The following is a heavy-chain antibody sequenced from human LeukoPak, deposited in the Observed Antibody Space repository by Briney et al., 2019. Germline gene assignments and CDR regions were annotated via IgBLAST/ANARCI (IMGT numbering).Heavy chain of an antibody. V-gene: IGHV4-39*07. D-gene: IGHD2-2*01. CDR2: IYYSGST. CDR3: ASQAAIPLSDAFDI. J-gene: IGHJ3*02. CDR1: GGSISSSSYY. Sequence: SETLSLTCTVSGGSISSSSYYWGWIRQPPGKGLEWIGSIYYSGSTYYNPSLKSRVTISVDTSKNQFSLKLSSVTAADTAVYYCASQAAIPLSDAFDIWGQGTMVTVSS.